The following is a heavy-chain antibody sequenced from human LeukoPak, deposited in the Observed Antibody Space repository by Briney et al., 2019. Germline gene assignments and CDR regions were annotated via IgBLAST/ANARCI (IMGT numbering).Heavy chain of an antibody. CDR1: GGSISSHY. J-gene: IGHJ6*03. D-gene: IGHD3-3*01. CDR3: ARTIFGENYYYYYMDV. Sequence: SETPSLTCTVSGGSISSHYWSWIRQPPGKGLEWIGYIYYSGSTNYNPSLKSRVTISVDTSKNQFSLKLSSVTAADTAVYYCARTIFGENYYYYYMDVWGQGTTVTVSS. CDR2: IYYSGST. V-gene: IGHV4-59*11.